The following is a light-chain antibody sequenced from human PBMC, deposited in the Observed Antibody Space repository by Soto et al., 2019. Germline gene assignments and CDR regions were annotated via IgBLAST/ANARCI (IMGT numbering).Light chain of an antibody. Sequence: QSALTQPPSASGSPGQSVTISCTGTSSDVGGYNYVSWYQQHPGKAPKLMIYEVTKRPSGVPDRFSGSKSGNTASLTVSGLLAEDEADYYCASYAGGNKVFGTGTKVTVL. CDR3: ASYAGGNKV. V-gene: IGLV2-8*01. J-gene: IGLJ1*01. CDR1: SSDVGGYNY. CDR2: EVT.